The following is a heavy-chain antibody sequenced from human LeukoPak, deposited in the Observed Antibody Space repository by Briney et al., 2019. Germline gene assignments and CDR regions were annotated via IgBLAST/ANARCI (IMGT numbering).Heavy chain of an antibody. CDR2: IYYTGST. CDR1: GGSVSNGNYY. V-gene: IGHV4-61*01. D-gene: IGHD3-22*01. J-gene: IGHJ4*02. CDR3: ARGRARDSSGYPNY. Sequence: SETLSLTCTVSGGSVSNGNYYWSWLRQPPGKALEWIGYIYYTGSTSYNPSLEGRVTISVDTSKNQFSVKLNSVTAADTAVYYCARGRARDSSGYPNYWGQGTLVTVSS.